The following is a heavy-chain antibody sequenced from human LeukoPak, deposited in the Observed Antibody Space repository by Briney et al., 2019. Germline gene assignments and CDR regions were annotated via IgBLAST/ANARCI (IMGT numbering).Heavy chain of an antibody. D-gene: IGHD3-9*01. Sequence: PGGSLRLSCAASGFTLSSYWMSWVRQAPGKGLEWVANIKQDGSAIYYVDSVKGRFTISRDNAKNSLYLQMNSLRAEDTALYYCARGGYDILTGYYTDFDYWGQGTLVTVSS. CDR2: IKQDGSAI. CDR1: GFTLSSYW. V-gene: IGHV3-7*03. CDR3: ARGGYDILTGYYTDFDY. J-gene: IGHJ4*02.